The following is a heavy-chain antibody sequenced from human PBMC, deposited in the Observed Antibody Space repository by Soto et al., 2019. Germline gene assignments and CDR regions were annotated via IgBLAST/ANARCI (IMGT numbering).Heavy chain of an antibody. CDR1: GGSISSGGYY. Sequence: PSETLSLTCTVSGGSISSGGYYWSWIRQHPGKGLEWIGYIYYSGSTYYNPSLKSRVTISVDTSKNQFSLKLSSVTAADTAVYYCARGFDILTGYYPPYFDYWGQGTLVTVSS. CDR3: ARGFDILTGYYPPYFDY. J-gene: IGHJ4*02. CDR2: IYYSGST. D-gene: IGHD3-9*01. V-gene: IGHV4-31*03.